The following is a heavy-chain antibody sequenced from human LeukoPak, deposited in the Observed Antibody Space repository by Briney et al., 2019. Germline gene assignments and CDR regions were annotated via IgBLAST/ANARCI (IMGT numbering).Heavy chain of an antibody. D-gene: IGHD2-2*01. V-gene: IGHV1-2*02. CDR1: GYTFTGYY. CDR2: INPNSGGT. CDR3: ARELFVVPAAIGENWFDP. Sequence: ASVKVSCKASGYTFTGYYMHWVRQAPGQGLEWMGWINPNSGGTNYAQKFQGRVTVTRDTSISTAYMELSRLRSDDTAVYYCARELFVVPAAIGENWFDPWGQGTLVTVSS. J-gene: IGHJ5*02.